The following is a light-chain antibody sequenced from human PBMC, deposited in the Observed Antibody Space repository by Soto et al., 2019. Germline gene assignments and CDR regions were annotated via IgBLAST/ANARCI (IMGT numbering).Light chain of an antibody. Sequence: DIVMTQSPDSLAVSLGERATINCKSSQSLLYRSNNKNYLAWYQQKPGQPPKLLIYWASTRESWVPDRFSGSGSGTDFTLTITSLEPEDFAVYFCQQRTDWPLTFGGGTKVDIK. V-gene: IGKV4-1*01. CDR3: QQRTDWPLT. CDR2: WAS. CDR1: QSLLYRSNNKNY. J-gene: IGKJ4*01.